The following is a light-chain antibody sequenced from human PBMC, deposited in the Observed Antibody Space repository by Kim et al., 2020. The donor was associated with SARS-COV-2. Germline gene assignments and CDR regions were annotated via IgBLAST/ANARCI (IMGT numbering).Light chain of an antibody. V-gene: IGKV1-39*01. J-gene: IGKJ4*01. CDR3: QQSYSTPPLT. CDR1: QGISSY. CDR2: AAS. Sequence: SVGDRVTITCRASQGISSYLNWYQQKPGKAPKLLIYAASSLQSGVPSRFSGSGSGTDFTLTISSLQPEDFATYYCQQSYSTPPLTFGGGTKVDIK.